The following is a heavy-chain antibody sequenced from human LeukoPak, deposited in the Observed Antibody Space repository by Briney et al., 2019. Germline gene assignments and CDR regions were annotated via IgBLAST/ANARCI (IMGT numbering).Heavy chain of an antibody. D-gene: IGHD3-3*01. CDR2: LSGSGAGT. CDR1: GFTFSDYA. Sequence: GGSLRLSCAASGFTFSDYALGWVRQAPGRGLEWVATLSGSGAGTYYSDSVQGRFTISRDNSKNTLYLQMNSLRAEDTAVYYCAKDLRFLEWLFFYWGQGTLVTVSS. J-gene: IGHJ4*02. V-gene: IGHV3-23*01. CDR3: AKDLRFLEWLFFY.